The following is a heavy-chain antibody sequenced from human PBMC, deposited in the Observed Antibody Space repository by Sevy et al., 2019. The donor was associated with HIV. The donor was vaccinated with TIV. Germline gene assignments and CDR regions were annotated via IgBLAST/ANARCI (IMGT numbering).Heavy chain of an antibody. CDR3: HAASQGS. J-gene: IGHJ5*02. V-gene: IGHV3-74*01. CDR1: GFTFSDYW. CDR2: ISDDGGNT. Sequence: GESLKISCAASGFTFSDYWMHWVRQAPGKGLVWVSHISDDGGNTNYADSVKGRFTISRDNAKNTLYLQMNNLRVEDTALYYCHAASQGSWGQGTLVNVSS. D-gene: IGHD6-25*01.